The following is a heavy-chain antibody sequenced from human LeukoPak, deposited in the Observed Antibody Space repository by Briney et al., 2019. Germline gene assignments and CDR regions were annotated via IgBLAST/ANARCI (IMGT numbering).Heavy chain of an antibody. CDR3: ARLAGNYYYYGMDV. D-gene: IGHD3-10*01. V-gene: IGHV4-39*01. J-gene: IGHJ6*02. CDR1: GGSISSSSYY. Sequence: SKTLSLTCTVSGGSISSSSYYWGWIRQPPGKGLEWIGSIYYSGSTYYNPSLKSRVTISVDTSKNQFSLKLSSVTAADTAVYYCARLAGNYYYYGMDVWGQGTTVTVSS. CDR2: IYYSGST.